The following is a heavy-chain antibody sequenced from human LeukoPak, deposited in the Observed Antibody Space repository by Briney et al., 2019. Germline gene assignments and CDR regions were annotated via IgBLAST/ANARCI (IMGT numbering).Heavy chain of an antibody. CDR3: AKGSVELRKPYYYYGMDV. Sequence: GGSLRLSCAASGFTVSSNYMSWVRQAPGKGLEWVSVIYGGGSTYYADSVKGRFTISRDNSKNTLYLQMNSLRAEDTAVYYCAKGSVELRKPYYYYGMDVWGQGTTVTVSS. J-gene: IGHJ6*02. V-gene: IGHV3-66*01. D-gene: IGHD1-7*01. CDR1: GFTVSSNY. CDR2: IYGGGST.